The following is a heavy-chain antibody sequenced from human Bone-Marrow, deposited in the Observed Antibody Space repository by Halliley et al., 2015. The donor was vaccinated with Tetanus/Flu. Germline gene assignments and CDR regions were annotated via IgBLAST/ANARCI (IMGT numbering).Heavy chain of an antibody. CDR3: ARNFDYNILTGVYYSYYGLDV. CDR2: TQ. Sequence: TQYYADSVKGRFTISRDDANNSLYLQMNSLRGEDTAVYFCARNFDYNILTGVYYSYYGLDVWGQGTTVTVS. D-gene: IGHD3-9*01. V-gene: IGHV3-48*01. J-gene: IGHJ6*02.